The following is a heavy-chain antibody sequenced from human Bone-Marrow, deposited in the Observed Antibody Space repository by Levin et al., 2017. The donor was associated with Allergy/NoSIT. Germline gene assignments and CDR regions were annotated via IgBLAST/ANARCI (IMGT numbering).Heavy chain of an antibody. V-gene: IGHV4-30-4*01. D-gene: IGHD3-3*01. CDR1: GVSISSGDYY. CDR2: IYKRVTT. Sequence: SQTLSLTCTVSGVSISSGDYYWNWIRQPPGKGLEWIGYIYKRVTTSYNPSLKSRIRISVDTSENQFSLNLESVTAADTAVYYCVAGSFYNWFDPWGQGTLVTVSS. J-gene: IGHJ5*02. CDR3: VAGSFYNWFDP.